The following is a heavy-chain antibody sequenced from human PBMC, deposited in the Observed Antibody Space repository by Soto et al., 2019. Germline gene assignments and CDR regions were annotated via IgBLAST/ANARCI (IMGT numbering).Heavy chain of an antibody. Sequence: QVQLQQWGAGLLKPSETLSLTCAVYGGSFSGYYWSWIRQPPGKGLEWIGEVNHSGSTNYNPSLKSRVTISVDTSKNQCSLKLSSVTAADTAVYYCARGLGNGDYVLLDYWGQGTLVTVSS. D-gene: IGHD4-17*01. V-gene: IGHV4-34*01. CDR1: GGSFSGYY. J-gene: IGHJ4*02. CDR2: VNHSGST. CDR3: ARGLGNGDYVLLDY.